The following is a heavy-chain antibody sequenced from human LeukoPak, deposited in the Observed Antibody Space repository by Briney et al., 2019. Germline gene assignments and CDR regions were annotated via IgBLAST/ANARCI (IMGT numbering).Heavy chain of an antibody. CDR2: IYTSGST. J-gene: IGHJ4*02. CDR1: GGSMSNYY. D-gene: IGHD6-13*01. Sequence: SETLSLTCTVSGGSMSNYYWSWIRQPAGKGLEWIGRIYTSGSTHYNRSLKSRVTMSVDTSKKQFSLKLNSVTAADTAVYYCATYEQQLAFDNWGQGTPVTVSS. V-gene: IGHV4-4*07. CDR3: ATYEQQLAFDN.